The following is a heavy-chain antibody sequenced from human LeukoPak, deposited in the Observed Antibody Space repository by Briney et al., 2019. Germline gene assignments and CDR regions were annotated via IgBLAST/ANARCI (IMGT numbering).Heavy chain of an antibody. Sequence: GGSLRLSCAASGFTFSSYSMNWVRQAPGKGLEWVAVISYDGSNKYYADSVKGRFTISRDNSENTLYLQMNSLRAEDTAVYYCARAHYYDSRTGAFDIWGEGTMVTVSS. CDR1: GFTFSSYS. V-gene: IGHV3-30*03. D-gene: IGHD3-22*01. CDR2: ISYDGSNK. CDR3: ARAHYYDSRTGAFDI. J-gene: IGHJ3*02.